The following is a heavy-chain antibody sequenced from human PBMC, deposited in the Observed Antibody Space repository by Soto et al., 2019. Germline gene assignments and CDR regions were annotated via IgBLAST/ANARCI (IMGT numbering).Heavy chain of an antibody. CDR2: MNPNSGNT. J-gene: IGHJ4*02. D-gene: IGHD2-15*01. CDR3: ARGESGYCSGGSCYWFGY. Sequence: ASVKVSCKASGYTFTSYDINWVRQATGQGLEWMGWMNPNSGNTGYAQKFQGRVTMTRNTSISTAYTELSSLRSEDTAVYYCARGESGYCSGGSCYWFGYWGRGTLVTVSS. CDR1: GYTFTSYD. V-gene: IGHV1-8*01.